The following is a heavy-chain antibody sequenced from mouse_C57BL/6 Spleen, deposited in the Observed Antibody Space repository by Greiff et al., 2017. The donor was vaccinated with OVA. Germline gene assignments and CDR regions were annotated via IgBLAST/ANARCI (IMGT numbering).Heavy chain of an antibody. V-gene: IGHV1-54*01. CDR2: INPGSGGT. J-gene: IGHJ2*01. D-gene: IGHD1-1*01. CDR3: ARDYYGSSRFDY. Sequence: QVQLKQSGAELVRPGTSVKVSCKASGYAFTNYLIEWVKQRPGQGLEWIGVINPGSGGTNYNEKFKGKATLTADKSSSTAYMQLSSLTSEDSAVYFCARDYYGSSRFDYWGQGTTLTVSS. CDR1: GYAFTNYL.